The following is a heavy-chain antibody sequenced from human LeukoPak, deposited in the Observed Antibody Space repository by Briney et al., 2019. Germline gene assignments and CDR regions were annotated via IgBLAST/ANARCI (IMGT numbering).Heavy chain of an antibody. V-gene: IGHV4-30-2*01. CDR1: GGSISSGGYS. D-gene: IGHD1-14*01. CDR3: ARADGSNRLNWFDP. CDR2: IHHSGST. J-gene: IGHJ5*02. Sequence: SQTLSLTCAVSGGSISSGGYSWSWIRQPPGKGLEWIGYIHHSGSTYYNLSLKSRVTISVDRSKNQFSLKLSSVTAADTAVYYCARADGSNRLNWFDPWGQGTLVTVSS.